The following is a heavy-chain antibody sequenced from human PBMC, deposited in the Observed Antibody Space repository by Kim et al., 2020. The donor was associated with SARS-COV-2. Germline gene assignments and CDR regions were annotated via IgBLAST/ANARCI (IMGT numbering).Heavy chain of an antibody. CDR2: IYYSGST. Sequence: SETLSLTCTVSGGSISSSSYYWGWIRQPPGKGLEWIGSIYYSGSTYYNPSLKSRVTISVDTSKNQFSLKLSSVTAADTAVYYCASLQAPLRYFDWLLDDAFDIWGQGTMVTVSS. J-gene: IGHJ3*02. CDR1: GGSISSSSYY. D-gene: IGHD3-9*01. V-gene: IGHV4-39*01. CDR3: ASLQAPLRYFDWLLDDAFDI.